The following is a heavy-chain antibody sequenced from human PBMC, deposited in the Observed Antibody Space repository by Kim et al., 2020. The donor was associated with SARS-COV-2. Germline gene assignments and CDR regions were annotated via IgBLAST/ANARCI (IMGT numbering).Heavy chain of an antibody. CDR2: TYYRSKWYN. V-gene: IGHV6-1*01. Sequence: SQTLSLTCAISGDSVSSNSAAWNWIRQSPSRGLEWLGRTYYRSKWYNDYAVSVKSRITINPDTSKNQFSLQLNSVTPEDTAVYYCARSPSQGYDFWSGYYYYFDYWGQGTLVTVSS. J-gene: IGHJ4*02. CDR1: GDSVSSNSAA. D-gene: IGHD3-3*01. CDR3: ARSPSQGYDFWSGYYYYFDY.